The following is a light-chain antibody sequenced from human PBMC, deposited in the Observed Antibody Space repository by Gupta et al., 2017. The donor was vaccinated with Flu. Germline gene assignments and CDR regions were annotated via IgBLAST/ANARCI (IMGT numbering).Light chain of an antibody. CDR3: SSDAGNNAVI. CDR2: EVS. V-gene: IGLV2-8*01. Sequence: SVTISCTGTSSDIGAYVYVSWYQQHPGKVPKLMIYEVSKRPAGVPDRFSGSKSGNTASLTVSGRQAEDEADYYCSSDAGNNAVIFGGGTKLTVL. CDR1: SSDIGAYVY. J-gene: IGLJ2*01.